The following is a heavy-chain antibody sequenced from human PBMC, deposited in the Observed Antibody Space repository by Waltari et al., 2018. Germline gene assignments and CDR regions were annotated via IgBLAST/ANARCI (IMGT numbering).Heavy chain of an antibody. D-gene: IGHD4-17*01. CDR2: ISSSSSYI. V-gene: IGHV3-21*01. CDR1: GFTFSSYS. Sequence: EVQLVESGGGLVKPGGSLRLSCAASGFTFSSYSMTWVRQAPGKGLEWVSSISSSSSYIYYADSVKGRFTISRDNAKNSLYLQMNSLRAEDTAVYYCAGNLRDFDYWGQGTLVTVSS. J-gene: IGHJ4*02. CDR3: AGNLRDFDY.